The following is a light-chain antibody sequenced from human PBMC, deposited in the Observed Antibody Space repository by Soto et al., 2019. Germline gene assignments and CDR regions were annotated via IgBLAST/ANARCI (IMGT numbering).Light chain of an antibody. J-gene: IGLJ1*01. CDR1: SSDVGSYDY. CDR2: YDD. CDR3: AAWDDSLNGYV. Sequence: QSVLIQPPSVSGSPGQSVTISCTGTSSDVGSYDYVSWYQQHPGTVPKLLIYYDDLLPSGVSDRFSGSKSGTSASLAISGLQSEDEADYYCAAWDDSLNGYVFGTGTKVTVL. V-gene: IGLV1-36*01.